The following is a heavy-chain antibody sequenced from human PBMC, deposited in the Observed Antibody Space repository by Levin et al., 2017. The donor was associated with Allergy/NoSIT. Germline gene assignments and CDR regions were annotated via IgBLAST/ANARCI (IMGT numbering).Heavy chain of an antibody. CDR2: INHSGST. CDR3: ARVPGVLTGTAYYYYYMDV. J-gene: IGHJ6*03. CDR1: GGSFSGYY. V-gene: IGHV4-34*01. Sequence: SETLSLTCAVYGGSFSGYYWAWIRQPPGRGLEWIGEINHSGSTSYNPSLKSRVTISVDTSKNQFSLKLTSVTAADTSVYYCARVPGVLTGTAYYYYYMDVWGKGTPVTVSS. D-gene: IGHD3-9*01.